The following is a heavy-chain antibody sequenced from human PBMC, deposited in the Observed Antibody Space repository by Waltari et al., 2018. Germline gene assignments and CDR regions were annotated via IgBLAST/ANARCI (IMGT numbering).Heavy chain of an antibody. D-gene: IGHD2-15*01. CDR1: GDSVPSNSAA. CDR3: AGDRTVTWGSRGY. CDR2: TYYRSKGYN. V-gene: IGHV6-1*01. Sequence: QIQLQQSGPGLVNPSQTLSLTSAISGDSVPSNSAAWHWLRQSPSRGLEWLGRTYYRSKGYNGYAVSVKSRITINPDTSKNQFCLRVNAVTPEDTGVDYCAGDRTVTWGSRGYWGQGTMVTVSS. J-gene: IGHJ4*02.